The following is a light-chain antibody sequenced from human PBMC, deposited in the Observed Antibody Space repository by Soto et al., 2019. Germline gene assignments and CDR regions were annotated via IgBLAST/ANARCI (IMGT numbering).Light chain of an antibody. V-gene: IGKV3-20*01. CDR2: GVS. Sequence: EIVLTQSPGTLSLSPGERATLSCRASRSVSSSSFAWYQQKPGQAPRLLIYGVSSRATGIPDRFSGSGSATDFTLTISRLEPEDFAVYYCQQYGSPPWTFGQGTKVDIK. CDR1: RSVSSSS. J-gene: IGKJ1*01. CDR3: QQYGSPPWT.